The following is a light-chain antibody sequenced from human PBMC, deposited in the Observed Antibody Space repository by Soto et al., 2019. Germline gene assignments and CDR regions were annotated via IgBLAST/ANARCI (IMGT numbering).Light chain of an antibody. CDR2: GAS. CDR1: QSVSSIY. V-gene: IGKV3-20*01. Sequence: ETLLTQSPGTLSLSPGERATLSCRSSQSVSSIYLAWYQQKPGQAPRLLIYGASSRATGIPDRFSGSGSGTDFTLTISRLEPEDFAVYYCQQYGSTPITFGQGTRLEIK. CDR3: QQYGSTPIT. J-gene: IGKJ5*01.